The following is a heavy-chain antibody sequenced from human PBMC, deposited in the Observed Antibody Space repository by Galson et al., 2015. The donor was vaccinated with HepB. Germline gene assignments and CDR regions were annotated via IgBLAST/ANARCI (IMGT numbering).Heavy chain of an antibody. CDR1: GCSFTSYW. D-gene: IGHD2-2*02. Sequence: QSGAEVKKPGESLRISCKGSGCSFTSYWIGWVRQMPGKGLEWMGIIYPGDSDTRYSPSFQGQVTISADKSISTAYLQWSSLKASDTAMYYCARGWGYCSSTSCYSGSWFDYWGQGTLVTVSS. V-gene: IGHV5-51*01. J-gene: IGHJ4*02. CDR3: ARGWGYCSSTSCYSGSWFDY. CDR2: IYPGDSDT.